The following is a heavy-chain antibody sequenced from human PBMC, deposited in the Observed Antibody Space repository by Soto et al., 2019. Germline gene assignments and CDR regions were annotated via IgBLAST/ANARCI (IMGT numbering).Heavy chain of an antibody. CDR2: IIPILGIA. CDR1: GGTFSSYT. V-gene: IGHV1-69*02. Sequence: QVQLVQSGAEVKKPGSSVKVSCKASGGTFSSYTISWVRQAPGQGLEWMGRIIPILGIANYAQKFQGRVTITADKSTNTAYMELSSLRSEDTAVYYCATTAPYCSGGSCSNWYFDLWGRGTLVTVSS. D-gene: IGHD2-15*01. CDR3: ATTAPYCSGGSCSNWYFDL. J-gene: IGHJ2*01.